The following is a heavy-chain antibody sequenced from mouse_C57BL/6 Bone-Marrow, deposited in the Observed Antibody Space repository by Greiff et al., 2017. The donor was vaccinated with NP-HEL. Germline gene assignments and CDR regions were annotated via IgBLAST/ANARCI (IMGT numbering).Heavy chain of an antibody. J-gene: IGHJ2*01. V-gene: IGHV1-19*01. D-gene: IGHD3-2*02. Sequence: EVQLQQSGPVLVKPGASVKMSCKASGYTFTDYYMNWVKQSHGKSLEWIGVINPYNGGTSYNQKFKGKATMTVDKSSSTSYMVLNSLTSEDSAVYYCARSSQATIFALYWGQGTTLTVSS. CDR1: GYTFTDYY. CDR2: INPYNGGT. CDR3: ARSSQATIFALY.